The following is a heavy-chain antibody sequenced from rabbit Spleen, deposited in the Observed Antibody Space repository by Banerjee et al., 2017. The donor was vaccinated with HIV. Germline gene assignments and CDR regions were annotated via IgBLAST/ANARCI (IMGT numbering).Heavy chain of an antibody. CDR1: GFSFNSRYW. J-gene: IGHJ4*01. CDR2: IRTGSSDTT. CDR3: ARDIYGHAGDARDPDYFNL. D-gene: IGHD4-2*01. V-gene: IGHV1S45*01. Sequence: QEQLEESGGDLVKPGASLTLTCTASGFSFNSRYWICWVRQAPGKGLELIACIRTGSSDTTYYATWAKGRFTITRSTSLNTVTLQMTSLTAADTATYFCARDIYGHAGDARDPDYFNLWGPGTLVTVS.